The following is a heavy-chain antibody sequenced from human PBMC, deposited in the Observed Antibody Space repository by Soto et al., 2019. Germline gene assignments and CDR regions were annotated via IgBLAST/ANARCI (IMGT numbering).Heavy chain of an antibody. CDR3: ANGGWLADTGGHFDY. Sequence: EVQLLESGGGLVQPGGSLRLSCAASGFTFSSYAMSWVRQAPGKGLEWVSAISGSGGSTYYADSVKGRFTISRDNSKNTLYLQMNSLRAEDTAVYYCANGGWLADTGGHFDYWGQGTLVTVSS. CDR1: GFTFSSYA. D-gene: IGHD2-15*01. V-gene: IGHV3-23*01. CDR2: ISGSGGST. J-gene: IGHJ4*02.